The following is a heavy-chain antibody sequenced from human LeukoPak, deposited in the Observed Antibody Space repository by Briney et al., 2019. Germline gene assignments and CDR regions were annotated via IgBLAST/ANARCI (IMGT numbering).Heavy chain of an antibody. CDR2: IYSSGST. J-gene: IGHJ4*02. D-gene: IGHD6-19*01. V-gene: IGHV4-4*07. CDR1: GGSISTYY. Sequence: SETLSLTCTVSGGSISTYYWTWIRQPAGRGLEWLGRIYSSGSTNYNPSLKSRVTMSVDTSKNQFSLKLSSVTAADTAVYYCARESSGWYHDYWGQGTLVTVSS. CDR3: ARESSGWYHDY.